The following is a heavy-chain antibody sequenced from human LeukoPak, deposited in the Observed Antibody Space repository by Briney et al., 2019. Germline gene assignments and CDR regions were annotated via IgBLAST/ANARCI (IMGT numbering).Heavy chain of an antibody. V-gene: IGHV3-48*01. CDR1: GFTFNNYG. D-gene: IGHD6-13*01. CDR2: IGSSSTTL. J-gene: IGHJ4*02. Sequence: TGGSLRLSCAASGFTFNNYGMNWVRQAPGKGLEWVSYIGSSSTTLYYADSVKGRFTISRDNARNSLYLQMNSLRVEDTAVYYCASASSSWYYIAYSGQGILVTVSS. CDR3: ASASSSWYYIAY.